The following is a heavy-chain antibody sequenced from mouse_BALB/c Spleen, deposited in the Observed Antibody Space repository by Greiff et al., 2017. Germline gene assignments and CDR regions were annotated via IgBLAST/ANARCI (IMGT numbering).Heavy chain of an antibody. J-gene: IGHJ4*01. D-gene: IGHD2-1*01. V-gene: IGHV2-9-2*01. CDR1: GFSLTSYD. CDR2: IWTGGGT. CDR3: VRVPLLTSSMDY. Sequence: VQLVESGPGLVAPSQSLSITCTVSGFSLTSYDISWIRQPPGKGLEWLGVIWTGGGTNYNSAFMSRLSISKDNSKSQVFLKMNSLQTDDTAIYYCVRVPLLTSSMDYWGQGTSVTVSS.